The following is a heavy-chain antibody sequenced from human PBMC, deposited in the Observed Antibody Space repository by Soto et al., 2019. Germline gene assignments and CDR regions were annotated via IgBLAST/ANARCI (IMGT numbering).Heavy chain of an antibody. CDR1: GFKFSNYW. V-gene: IGHV3-7*05. Sequence: GGSLRLSCAASGFKFSNYWMSWVRQVPGKGLEWVANIKQDGTEKYYVDSVKGRFTVSRDNAKNSLYLQMNSLRVEDTAVYYCAAGLGGVDYWGQGSLVTVS. J-gene: IGHJ4*02. CDR3: AAGLGGVDY. D-gene: IGHD3-16*01. CDR2: IKQDGTEK.